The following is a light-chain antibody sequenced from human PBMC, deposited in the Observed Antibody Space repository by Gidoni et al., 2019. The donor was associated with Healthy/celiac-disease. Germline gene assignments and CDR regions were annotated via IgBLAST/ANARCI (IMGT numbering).Light chain of an antibody. CDR3: QQYYSTPRLT. Sequence: DIVMSQSPDSLAVSLGERATINCKSSQSVLYSSNNKNYLAWYQQKPGQPPKLLIYWASTRESGVPDRFSGSGSGTDFTLTISSLQADSVAVYYCQQYYSTPRLTFGGGTKVEIK. V-gene: IGKV4-1*01. J-gene: IGKJ4*01. CDR2: WAS. CDR1: QSVLYSSNNKNY.